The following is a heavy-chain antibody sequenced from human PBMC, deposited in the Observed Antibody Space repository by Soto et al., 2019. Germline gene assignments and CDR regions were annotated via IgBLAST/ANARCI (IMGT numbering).Heavy chain of an antibody. D-gene: IGHD6-19*01. CDR1: GYTFTSYA. CDR3: ARAVAVAADFDY. J-gene: IGHJ4*02. V-gene: IGHV1-3*01. CDR2: INAGNGNT. Sequence: ASVKVSCKASGYTFTSYALHWVRQAPGQRLEWMGWINAGNGNTKYSQKFQGRVTITRDTSASTAYMELSSLRSEDTAVYYCARAVAVAADFDYWGQGTLVTVSS.